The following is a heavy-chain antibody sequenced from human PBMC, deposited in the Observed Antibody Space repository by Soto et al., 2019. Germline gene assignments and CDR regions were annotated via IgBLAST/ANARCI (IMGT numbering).Heavy chain of an antibody. V-gene: IGHV3-23*01. J-gene: IGHJ4*02. CDR1: GCTFSSYA. CDR3: AKGFSGWYEN. D-gene: IGHD6-19*01. CDR2: ISGSGCST. Sequence: PGGSLRLSCAASGCTFSSYAMSWVRQTPGKGLEWVSVISGSGCSTYYADSVKGRFTISRDNSKNTLYLQMNSLRAEDTAVYYCAKGFSGWYENWGQGTLVTVSS.